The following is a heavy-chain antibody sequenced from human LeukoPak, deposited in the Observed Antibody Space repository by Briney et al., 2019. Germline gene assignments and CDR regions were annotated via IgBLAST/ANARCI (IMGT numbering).Heavy chain of an antibody. J-gene: IGHJ4*02. CDR2: FRSKTYGGTT. D-gene: IGHD5-24*01. CDR3: TKSRDGYNGGSVDY. Sequence: GVLRLSCTASGFTFGDYPMSWVRQAPGKGHEWVGFFRSKTYGGTTEYAASVKGRFTISRDDSKSIAYLQMNSLKNEDTAVYYCTKSRDGYNGGSVDYWGQGTLVTVSS. V-gene: IGHV3-49*04. CDR1: GFTFGDYP.